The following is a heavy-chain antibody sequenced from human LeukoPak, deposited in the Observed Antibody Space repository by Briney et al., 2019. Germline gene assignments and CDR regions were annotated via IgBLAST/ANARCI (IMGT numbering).Heavy chain of an antibody. J-gene: IGHJ4*02. CDR3: AKGAHYDSSGYYEYYFDY. V-gene: IGHV3-30*02. Sequence: GGSLRLSCAASGFTFSSYGMHWVRQAPGKGLEWVAFIRYDGSNKYYADSVKGRFTISRDNSKNTLYLQMNSLRAEDTAVYYCAKGAHYDSSGYYEYYFDYWGQGTLVTVSS. D-gene: IGHD3-22*01. CDR1: GFTFSSYG. CDR2: IRYDGSNK.